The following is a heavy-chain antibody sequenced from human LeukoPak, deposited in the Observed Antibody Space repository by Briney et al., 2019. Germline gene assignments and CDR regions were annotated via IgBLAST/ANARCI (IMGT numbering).Heavy chain of an antibody. J-gene: IGHJ4*02. CDR3: ARDAYDYVWGSYRRAGYYFDY. V-gene: IGHV1-18*01. CDR2: ISAYNGNT. D-gene: IGHD3-16*02. Sequence: ASVKVSCKASGYTFTSYGISWVRQAPGQGLEWMGWISAYNGNTNYAQKLQGRVTMTTDTSTSTAYIELRSLRSDDTAVYYCARDAYDYVWGSYRRAGYYFDYWGQGTLVTVSS. CDR1: GYTFTSYG.